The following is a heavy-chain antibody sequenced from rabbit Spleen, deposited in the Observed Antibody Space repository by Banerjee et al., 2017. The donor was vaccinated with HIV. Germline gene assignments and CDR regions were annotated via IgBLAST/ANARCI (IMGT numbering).Heavy chain of an antibody. CDR1: GFSFSNKAV. CDR2: INGVTGKA. D-gene: IGHD6-1*01. Sequence: QEQLVESGGGLVKPEGSLKLSCTASGFSFSNKAVMCWVRQAPGKGLEWIACINGVTGKALYATWAKGRFTFSKTSSTTVTLQMTSLTVADTATYFCARLFAYAGYAGFGYATLDYFNLWGQGTLVTVS. V-gene: IGHV1S45*01. J-gene: IGHJ4*01. CDR3: ARLFAYAGYAGFGYATLDYFNL.